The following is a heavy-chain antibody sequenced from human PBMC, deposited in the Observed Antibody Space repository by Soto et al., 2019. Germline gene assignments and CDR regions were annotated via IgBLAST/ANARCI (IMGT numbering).Heavy chain of an antibody. V-gene: IGHV1-2*04. D-gene: IGHD6-13*01. CDR1: GYTFTGYY. J-gene: IGHJ4*02. Sequence: ASVKVSCKASGYTFTGYYMHWVRQAPGQGLEWMGWINPNSGGTNYAQKFQGWVTMTRDTSISTAYMELSRLRSDDTAVYYCARAGIAAAGEYYFDYWGQGTLVTVSS. CDR3: ARAGIAAAGEYYFDY. CDR2: INPNSGGT.